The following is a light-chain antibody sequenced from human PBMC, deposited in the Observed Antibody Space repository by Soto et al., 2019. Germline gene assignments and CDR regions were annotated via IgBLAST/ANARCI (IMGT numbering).Light chain of an antibody. CDR1: TSNIGTNA. V-gene: IGLV1-44*01. J-gene: IGLJ2*01. CDR3: ATWDDSLNGHVI. CDR2: GNN. Sequence: QSVLTHPPSASGTPGQRVTISCSGSTSNIGTNAVNWYQQLPGTAPKLLIYGNNQRPSGVPDRFSGSKSGTSTSLAISGLQSEDEADYYCATWDDSLNGHVIFGGGTKLTVL.